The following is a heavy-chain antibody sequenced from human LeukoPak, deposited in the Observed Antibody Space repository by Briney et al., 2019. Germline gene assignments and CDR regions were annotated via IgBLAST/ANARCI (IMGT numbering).Heavy chain of an antibody. CDR1: GFLSSSYG. Sequence: GGSLRLSCAPSGFLSSSYGMHWVRHAPGEGLGWGSVIYSGDTTFHADSVRGKFTNSRDNAKNTLYLQMNSRRAEDTAVYYGASILSSSSGYYFDLGGRGTGVSVP. V-gene: IGHV3-66*01. CDR2: IYSGDTT. J-gene: IGHJ4*02. D-gene: IGHD3-10*01. CDR3: ASILSSSSGYYFDL.